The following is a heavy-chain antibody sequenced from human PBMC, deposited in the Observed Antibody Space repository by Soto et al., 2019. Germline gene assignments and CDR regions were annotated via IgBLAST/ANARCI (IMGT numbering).Heavy chain of an antibody. J-gene: IGHJ4*02. CDR3: ARTLAVAASFDY. V-gene: IGHV4-59*08. D-gene: IGHD6-19*01. CDR1: GGSISSYY. Sequence: SETLSLTCTVSGGSISSYYWSWIRQPPGKGLEWIGYIYYSGSTNYNPSLKSRVTISVDTSKNQFSLKLSSVTAADTAVYYCARTLAVAASFDYWGQGTLVTVSS. CDR2: IYYSGST.